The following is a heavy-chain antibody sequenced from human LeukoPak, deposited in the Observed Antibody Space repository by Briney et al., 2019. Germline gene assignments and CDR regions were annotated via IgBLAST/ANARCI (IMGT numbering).Heavy chain of an antibody. D-gene: IGHD3-9*01. Sequence: VASVTVSFKASGYTFTSFDINWVRQAPGQGLEWMGWISPYNGNTNYAQKFQGRVTMTTETSTSTVYVELRSLRSDDTAVYYCARDQTHLDWLLPFDYWGQGTLVTVSS. V-gene: IGHV1-18*01. CDR1: GYTFTSFD. CDR2: ISPYNGNT. J-gene: IGHJ4*02. CDR3: ARDQTHLDWLLPFDY.